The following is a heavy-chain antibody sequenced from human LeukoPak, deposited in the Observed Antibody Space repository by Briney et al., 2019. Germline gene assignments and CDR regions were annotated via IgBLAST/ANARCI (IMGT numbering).Heavy chain of an antibody. CDR3: AKRYGDSTGWFFDF. Sequence: GGSLRLSCEGSRYSFDSYAMTWVRQAPGKGLEWVSSINGGGDITYYAESVKGRFTVSRDNSKNTLFLQMNSLRAEGTAVFYCAKRYGDSTGWFFDFWGQGSLVTVSS. CDR1: RYSFDSYA. J-gene: IGHJ4*02. CDR2: INGGGDIT. D-gene: IGHD6-13*01. V-gene: IGHV3-23*01.